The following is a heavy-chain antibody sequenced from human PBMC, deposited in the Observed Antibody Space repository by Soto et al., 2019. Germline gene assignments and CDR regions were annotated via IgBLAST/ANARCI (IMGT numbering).Heavy chain of an antibody. CDR2: INAGNGNT. CDR3: ARDLYYYDSSGYNSPGFDY. D-gene: IGHD3-22*01. J-gene: IGHJ4*02. CDR1: GYTFTSYA. V-gene: IGHV1-3*01. Sequence: ASVKVSCKASGYTFTSYAMHWVRQAPGQRLEWMGWINAGNGNTKYSQKFQGRVTITRDTSASTAYMELSSLRSEDTAVYYCARDLYYYDSSGYNSPGFDYWGQGTLVTVSS.